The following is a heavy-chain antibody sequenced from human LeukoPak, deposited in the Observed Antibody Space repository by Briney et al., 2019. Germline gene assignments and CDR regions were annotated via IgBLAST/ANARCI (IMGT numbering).Heavy chain of an antibody. CDR3: ATTLGYCSGGSCLLPYYYYYMDV. D-gene: IGHD2-15*01. CDR2: IYYSGST. J-gene: IGHJ6*03. Sequence: SETLSLTCTVSGGSISSYYWSWIRQPPGKGLEWIGYIYYSGSTNYNPSLKSRVTISVDTSKNQISLKLSSVTAADTAVYYCATTLGYCSGGSCLLPYYYYYMDVWGKGTTVTVSS. CDR1: GGSISSYY. V-gene: IGHV4-59*01.